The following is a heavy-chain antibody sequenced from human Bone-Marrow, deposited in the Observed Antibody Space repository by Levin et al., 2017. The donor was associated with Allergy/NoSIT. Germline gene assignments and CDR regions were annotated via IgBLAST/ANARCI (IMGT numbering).Heavy chain of an antibody. CDR2: ISSSSSYI. V-gene: IGHV3-21*01. CDR1: GFTFSSYS. CDR3: ARGSGWPPHFDY. J-gene: IGHJ4*02. D-gene: IGHD6-19*01. Sequence: GGSLRLSCAASGFTFSSYSMNWVRQAPGKGLEWVSSISSSSSYIYYADSVKGRFTISRDNAKNSLYLQMNSLRAEDTAVYYCARGSGWPPHFDYWGQGTLVTVSS.